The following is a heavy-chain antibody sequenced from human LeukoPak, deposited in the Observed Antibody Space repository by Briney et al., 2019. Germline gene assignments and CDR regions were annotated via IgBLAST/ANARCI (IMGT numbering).Heavy chain of an antibody. V-gene: IGHV1-46*01. CDR1: GYTFSNYY. D-gene: IGHD5-18*01. CDR3: ARGYSYAFDY. J-gene: IGHJ4*02. CDR2: INCGGGRT. Sequence: GDSVKVSCNASGYTFSNYYIHWVRQAPGRGLEWMGVINCGGGRTTYAQKFQGRVTMTRDTSTSTVYMELSSLRSEDTAMYYCARGYSYAFDYWGQGTLVTVSS.